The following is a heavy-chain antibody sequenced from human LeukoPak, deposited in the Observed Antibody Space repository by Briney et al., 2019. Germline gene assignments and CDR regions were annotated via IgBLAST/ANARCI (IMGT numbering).Heavy chain of an antibody. J-gene: IGHJ4*02. V-gene: IGHV3-23*01. Sequence: SGGSLRLSCAASGFTFSTYAMSWVRQAPGKGLEWVSAISGSGGSTYYADSVKGRFTISRDNSKNTLYLQMNSLRAEATAVYYCAKSVMVRRKSYYFDYWGQGTLVTVSS. CDR2: ISGSGGST. D-gene: IGHD3-10*01. CDR1: GFTFSTYA. CDR3: AKSVMVRRKSYYFDY.